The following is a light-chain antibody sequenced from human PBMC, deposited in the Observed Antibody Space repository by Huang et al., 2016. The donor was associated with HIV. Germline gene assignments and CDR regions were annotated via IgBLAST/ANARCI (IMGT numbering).Light chain of an antibody. V-gene: IGKV1-33*01. CDR3: QQYDNLPYT. CDR2: DAS. CDR1: QDITNY. J-gene: IGKJ2*01. Sequence: DIQMTQSPSSLSASVGDRVTITCQASQDITNYLNWYQQKLGEAPKLLIYDASSLETGVPSRCTGSGSGTDFTFTISSLQPEDIATYYCQQYDNLPYTFGQGTKLEIK.